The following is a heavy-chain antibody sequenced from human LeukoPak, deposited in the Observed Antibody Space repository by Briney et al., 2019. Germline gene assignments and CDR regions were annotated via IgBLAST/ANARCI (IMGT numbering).Heavy chain of an antibody. V-gene: IGHV3-21*01. CDR2: ISSSSSSYI. Sequence: GVSLRLSCAASGFTFSSYSRNWVRQAPGKGLEWVSSISSSSSSYIYYADSVKGRFTISRDNAKNSLYLQMNSLRAEDTAVYYCARAPRYYDILTGYSMQDAFDIWGQGTMVTVSS. CDR1: GFTFSSYS. D-gene: IGHD3-9*01. CDR3: ARAPRYYDILTGYSMQDAFDI. J-gene: IGHJ3*02.